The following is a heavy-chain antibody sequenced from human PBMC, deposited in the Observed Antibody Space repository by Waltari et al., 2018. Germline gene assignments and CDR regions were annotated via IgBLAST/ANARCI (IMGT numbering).Heavy chain of an antibody. Sequence: QVQLQESGPGLVKPSATLSRPCTVPGDSFNNGTFHWRWIRQPPGKGLQWIGNIYFTGNTYYNPSLRSRLTMSLDTYKNQFSLQLTSVTATDTAVYYCAKKKNWSDAAFDSWGQGTLVTVSS. CDR1: GDSFNNGTFH. D-gene: IGHD1-1*01. CDR3: AKKKNWSDAAFDS. CDR2: IYFTGNT. J-gene: IGHJ4*02. V-gene: IGHV4-30-4*08.